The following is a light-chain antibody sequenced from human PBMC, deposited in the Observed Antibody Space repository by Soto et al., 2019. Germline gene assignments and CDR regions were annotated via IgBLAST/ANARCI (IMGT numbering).Light chain of an antibody. V-gene: IGLV2-14*01. CDR3: SSYTSSNTLV. Sequence: QSVLTQPASVSGSPGQSITISCTGTSSDVGGYNYVSWYQQDPGKAPKLMIYDVSNRPSGVSNRFSGSKSGNTASLTISGLQAEDEADYYCSSYTSSNTLVFGTGTKLTVL. CDR1: SSDVGGYNY. CDR2: DVS. J-gene: IGLJ1*01.